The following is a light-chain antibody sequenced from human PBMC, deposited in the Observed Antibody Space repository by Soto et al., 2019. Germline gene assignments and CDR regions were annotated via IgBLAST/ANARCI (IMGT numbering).Light chain of an antibody. CDR1: QFVSTR. J-gene: IGKJ1*01. CDR3: QEYFQWPPGM. V-gene: IGKV3-15*01. Sequence: EIVVTQSPATLSASPGERVTLTCRASQFVSTRLAWYQQRPGQVPRLLIYDAYTRALGISARFSGSGSGTEFTLTINSLQSEDFALYDCQEYFQWPPGMFGPGTKVDIK. CDR2: DAY.